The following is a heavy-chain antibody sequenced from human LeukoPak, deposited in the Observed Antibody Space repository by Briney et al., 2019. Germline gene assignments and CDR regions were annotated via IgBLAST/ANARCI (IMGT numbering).Heavy chain of an antibody. D-gene: IGHD1-1*01. V-gene: IGHV4-30-2*01. J-gene: IGHJ3*02. Sequence: SETLSLTCTVSGGSISSGGYYWSWIRQPPGKALEWIGYIYYSGSTSYNPSLKSRVTISIDRSNNQFSLKLSSVTAADTAVYYCAREPHPRGLEIGAFDIWGRGTMVTVSS. CDR2: IYYSGST. CDR3: AREPHPRGLEIGAFDI. CDR1: GGSISSGGYY.